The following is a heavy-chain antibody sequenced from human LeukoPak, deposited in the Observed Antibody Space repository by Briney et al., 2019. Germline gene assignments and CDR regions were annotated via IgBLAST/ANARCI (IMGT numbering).Heavy chain of an antibody. D-gene: IGHD6-13*01. CDR2: IYSGGST. CDR1: GFTFSSYS. Sequence: GGSLRLSCAASGFTFSSYSMSWVRQAPGKGLEWVSVIYSGGSTYYADSVKGRFTISRHNSENTLYLQMNSLRAEDTAVYYCAREQQLVWGRGAFDIWGQGTMVTVSS. V-gene: IGHV3-53*04. CDR3: AREQQLVWGRGAFDI. J-gene: IGHJ3*02.